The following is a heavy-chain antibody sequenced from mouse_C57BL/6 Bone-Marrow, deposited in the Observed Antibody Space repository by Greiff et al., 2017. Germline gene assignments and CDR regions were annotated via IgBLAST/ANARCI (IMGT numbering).Heavy chain of an antibody. V-gene: IGHV1-64*01. CDR3: ARLGYYYGSRWYFDV. Sequence: QVQLQQPGAELVKPGASVKLSCKASGYTFTSYWMHWVKQRPGQGLEWIGMIHPNSGSTNYNEKFKSKATLTVDKSSSTAYMQLSSLTYEDSAVYYCARLGYYYGSRWYFDVWGTGTTVTVSS. CDR2: IHPNSGST. D-gene: IGHD1-1*01. J-gene: IGHJ1*03. CDR1: GYTFTSYW.